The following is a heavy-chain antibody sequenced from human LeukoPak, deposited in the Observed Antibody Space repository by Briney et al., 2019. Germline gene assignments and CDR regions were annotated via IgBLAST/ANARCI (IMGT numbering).Heavy chain of an antibody. V-gene: IGHV3-21*01. D-gene: IGHD3-16*01. CDR2: ICSTSRCI. CDR1: GFTFSSYS. Sequence: GGSLRLSCAASGFTFSSYSMNWVRQAPGKGLEWVSSICSTSRCIFYADSVKGRFTISRDNAKSSLYLQMNDLRAEDTAVYYCARVIVFMSTGPHLDYWGQGTLAIVSS. J-gene: IGHJ4*02. CDR3: ARVIVFMSTGPHLDY.